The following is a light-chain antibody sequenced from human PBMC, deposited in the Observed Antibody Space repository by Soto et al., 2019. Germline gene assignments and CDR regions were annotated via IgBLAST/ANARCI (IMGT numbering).Light chain of an antibody. CDR3: CSYAGIYTNFV. CDR1: SSDVGGYNY. V-gene: IGLV2-11*01. CDR2: DVS. Sequence: QSALTQPRSVSGSPGQAVTISCTGTSSDVGGYNYVSWYQQYPGEAPKLMISDVSRRPSGVPDRFSGSKSGNTASLTISGLQAEDEADYYCCSYAGIYTNFVFGFGTKLTVL. J-gene: IGLJ1*01.